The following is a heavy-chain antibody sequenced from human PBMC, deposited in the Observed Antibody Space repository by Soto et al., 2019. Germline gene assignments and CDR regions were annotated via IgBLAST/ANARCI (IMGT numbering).Heavy chain of an antibody. CDR1: GFTFSSYY. Sequence: EVQLVESGGGLVQPGGSLRLSCAASGFTFSSYYMSWVRQAQGKGLEWVANVNEDGSEKYYVDSVKGRFTISRDNAKDSLYLQMNSLRAEDTAVYYCARDLSPDYWGQGTLVTVSS. D-gene: IGHD3-9*01. V-gene: IGHV3-7*03. CDR2: VNEDGSEK. CDR3: ARDLSPDY. J-gene: IGHJ4*02.